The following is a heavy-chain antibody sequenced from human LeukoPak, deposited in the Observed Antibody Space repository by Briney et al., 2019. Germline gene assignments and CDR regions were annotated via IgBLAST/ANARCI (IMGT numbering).Heavy chain of an antibody. CDR2: ISYDGSNK. D-gene: IGHD3-22*01. CDR3: ARDRGDSSGYYYGIFDY. J-gene: IGHJ4*02. CDR1: GFTFSSYA. V-gene: IGHV3-30-3*01. Sequence: GGSLRLSCAASGFTFSSYAMHWVRQAPGKGLEWVAVISYDGSNKYYADSVKGRFTISRDNSKNTLYLQMNSLRAEDTAVYHCARDRGDSSGYYYGIFDYWGQGTLVTVSS.